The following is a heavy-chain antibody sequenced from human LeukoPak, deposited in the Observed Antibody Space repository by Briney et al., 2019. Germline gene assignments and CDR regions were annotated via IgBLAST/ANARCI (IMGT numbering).Heavy chain of an antibody. Sequence: ASVKVSCKASGYTFSSYGISWVRQAPGQGLEWMGWISAYNGNTNYAQKFQGRVTMTTDASTSTAYMELRSLKSDDTAVYYCARDRGSGQLGWGQGTLVTVSS. V-gene: IGHV1-18*01. CDR3: ARDRGSGQLG. CDR2: ISAYNGNT. CDR1: GYTFSSYG. J-gene: IGHJ4*02. D-gene: IGHD6-6*01.